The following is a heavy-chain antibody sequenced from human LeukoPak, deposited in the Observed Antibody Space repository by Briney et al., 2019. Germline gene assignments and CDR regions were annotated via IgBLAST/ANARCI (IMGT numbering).Heavy chain of an antibody. CDR1: GGTFSSYA. V-gene: IGHV1-69*05. CDR3: ASKGIYDFWSGYYLNYYYYYYMDV. J-gene: IGHJ6*03. D-gene: IGHD3-3*01. Sequence: GASVKVSCKASGGTFSSYAISWVRQAPGQGLEWMGGIIPIFGTANYAQKFQGRVTITTDESTSTAYMELSSLRSEDTAVYYCASKGIYDFWSGYYLNYYYYYYMDVWGKGTTVTVSS. CDR2: IIPIFGTA.